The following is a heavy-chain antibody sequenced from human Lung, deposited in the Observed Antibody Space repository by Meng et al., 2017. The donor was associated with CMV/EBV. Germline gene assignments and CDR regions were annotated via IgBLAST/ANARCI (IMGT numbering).Heavy chain of an antibody. J-gene: IGHJ4*02. CDR1: GFTFRNCA. V-gene: IGHV3-23*01. CDR3: AKGENNFDSSGLDY. D-gene: IGHD3-22*01. CDR2: ISGGGDNT. Sequence: GGSLGLXCTGSGFTFRNCAMSWVRQAPGKGLEFVSSISGGGDNTYYTDSVKGRFIISRYNSKNTLYLQMDSLRAEDTDLYYCAKGENNFDSSGLDYWAQGSXVTVSS.